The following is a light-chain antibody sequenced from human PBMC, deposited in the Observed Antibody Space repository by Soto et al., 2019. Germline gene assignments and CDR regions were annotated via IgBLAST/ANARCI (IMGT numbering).Light chain of an antibody. CDR3: SSDAATCSV. Sequence: QSALTQPASVSGSPGQSITISCTGTSSDVGGYNYVSWYQQHPGKAPKLMIYEVSNRPSGVSNRFSGSKSGNTASLTISGLQAEDEADYYCSSDAATCSVFGGGTKLTVL. CDR1: SSDVGGYNY. V-gene: IGLV2-14*01. CDR2: EVS. J-gene: IGLJ3*02.